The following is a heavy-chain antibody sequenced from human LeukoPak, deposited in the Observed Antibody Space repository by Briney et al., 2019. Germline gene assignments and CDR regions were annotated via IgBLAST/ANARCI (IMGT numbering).Heavy chain of an antibody. CDR1: DSTLGGMA. CDR3: AKGATAVVVVAATFDY. Sequence: PGGSLSLSCAALDSTLGGMALSWFRQAPGKGRGWFQPISGSGGSTYYADSVKGQFTISRDNSKNTLYLQMNSLRAEDTAVYYCAKGATAVVVVAATFDYWGQGTLVTVSS. J-gene: IGHJ4*02. CDR2: ISGSGGST. V-gene: IGHV3-23*01. D-gene: IGHD2-15*01.